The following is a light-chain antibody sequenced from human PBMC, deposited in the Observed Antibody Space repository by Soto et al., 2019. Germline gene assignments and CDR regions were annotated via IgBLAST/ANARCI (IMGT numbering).Light chain of an antibody. V-gene: IGKV3-20*01. CDR2: XSX. CDR1: HSFSNSY. Sequence: EVVLTQSPGTLSLSPGERATLSCRASHSFSNSYLALYQQKPGQXXXXLXXXSXSRATGIPDRFSGRGSGTDFTLTISRLEPEDFAVYYCQQYGSSPRTFGQGTKV. J-gene: IGKJ1*01. CDR3: QQYGSSPRT.